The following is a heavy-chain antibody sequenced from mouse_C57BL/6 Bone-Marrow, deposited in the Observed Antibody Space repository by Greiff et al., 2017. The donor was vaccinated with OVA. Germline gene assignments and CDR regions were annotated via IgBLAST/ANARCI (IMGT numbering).Heavy chain of an antibody. Sequence: VMLVESGAELVRPGTSVKMSCKASGYTFTNYWIGWAKQRPGHGLEWIGDIYPGGGYTNYNEKFKGKATLTADKSSSTAYMQFSSLTSEDSAICYCARMDYDYDYWYFDVWGTGTTVTVSS. CDR1: GYTFTNYW. V-gene: IGHV1-63*01. CDR2: IYPGGGYT. D-gene: IGHD2-4*01. CDR3: ARMDYDYDYWYFDV. J-gene: IGHJ1*03.